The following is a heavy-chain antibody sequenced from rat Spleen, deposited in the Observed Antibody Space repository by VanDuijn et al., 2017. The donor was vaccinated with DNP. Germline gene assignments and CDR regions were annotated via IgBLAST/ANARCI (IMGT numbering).Heavy chain of an antibody. V-gene: IGHV5-46*01. CDR3: ARVNNNLYYGLDA. Sequence: EVQLVESGGGLVQPGRSMKLSCAASGFTFSNFGMTWVRQAPARGLEWVATINGGGGSTYYRDSVKGRFTISRDNAQNTLDLQMNSLRSEDTATYYCARVNNNLYYGLDAWGQGTSVTVSS. CDR1: GFTFSNFG. J-gene: IGHJ4*01. CDR2: INGGGGST. D-gene: IGHD1-10*01.